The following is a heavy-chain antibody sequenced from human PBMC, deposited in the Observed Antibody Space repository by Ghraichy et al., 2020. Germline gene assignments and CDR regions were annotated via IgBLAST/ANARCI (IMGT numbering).Heavy chain of an antibody. CDR1: GFTFSSYG. V-gene: IGHV3-33*01. CDR2: IWYDGSNK. Sequence: GGSLRLSCAASGFTFSSYGMHWVRQAPGKGLEWVAVIWYDGSNKYYADSVKGRFTISRDNSKNTLYLQMNSLRAEDTAVYYCAREHQTDAFDIWGQGTMVTVSS. J-gene: IGHJ3*02. CDR3: AREHQTDAFDI.